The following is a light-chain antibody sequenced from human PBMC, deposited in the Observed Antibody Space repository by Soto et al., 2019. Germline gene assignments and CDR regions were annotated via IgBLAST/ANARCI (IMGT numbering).Light chain of an antibody. CDR2: DAS. CDR1: QSVSSY. CDR3: QQRSNWPYT. V-gene: IGKV3-11*01. Sequence: EIVLTQSPATLSLSPGERATLSCRASQSVSSYLAWYQQKPGQAPRLLIYDASNSDTGIPARFSGSGSGTDFTLTISSLEPEAFAVDYCQQRSNWPYTFGQGTKLESK. J-gene: IGKJ2*01.